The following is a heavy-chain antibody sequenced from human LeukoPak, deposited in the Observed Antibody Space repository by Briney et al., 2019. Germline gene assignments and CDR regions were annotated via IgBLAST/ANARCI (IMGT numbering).Heavy chain of an antibody. Sequence: ASVKVSCKASGYTFTSYYMHWVRQAPGQGLEWMGWINPNSGGTNYAQKFQGRVTMTRDTSISTAYMELSRLRSDDTAVYYCARGGYGSGSYSGRDYYYGMDVWGQGTTVTVSS. CDR3: ARGGYGSGSYSGRDYYYGMDV. J-gene: IGHJ6*02. V-gene: IGHV1-2*02. D-gene: IGHD3-10*01. CDR1: GYTFTSYY. CDR2: INPNSGGT.